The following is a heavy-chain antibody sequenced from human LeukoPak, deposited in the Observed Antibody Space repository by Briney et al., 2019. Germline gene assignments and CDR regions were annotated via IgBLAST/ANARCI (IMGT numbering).Heavy chain of an antibody. Sequence: SETLSLTCAVYGGSFRGYYWSWIRQPPGKGLEWIGEINHSGSTNYNPSLKSRVTISVDTSKNQFSLKLSSVTAADTAVYYCARGRYYYDSSGYPDAFDIWGQGTMVTVSS. J-gene: IGHJ3*02. CDR3: ARGRYYYDSSGYPDAFDI. V-gene: IGHV4-34*01. D-gene: IGHD3-22*01. CDR2: INHSGST. CDR1: GGSFRGYY.